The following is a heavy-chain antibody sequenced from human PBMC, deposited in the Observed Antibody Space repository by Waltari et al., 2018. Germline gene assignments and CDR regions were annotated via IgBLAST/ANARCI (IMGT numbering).Heavy chain of an antibody. D-gene: IGHD4-4*01. CDR3: ARDIAYSLDY. CDR2: ISEDASER. Sequence: EVQLVESGGNLVHPGGSLRLSCVASGFTFSNNWMSWVRQAPGKGVEWVAKISEDASERDYVDSVKGRFTISRDNAKNSLYLEMNSLRAEDTAMYYCARDIAYSLDYWGQGTLVTVSS. J-gene: IGHJ4*02. V-gene: IGHV3-7*01. CDR1: GFTFSNNW.